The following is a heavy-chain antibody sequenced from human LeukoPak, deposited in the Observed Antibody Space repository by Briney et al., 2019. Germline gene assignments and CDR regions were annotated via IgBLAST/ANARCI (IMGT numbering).Heavy chain of an antibody. D-gene: IGHD1-26*01. CDR1: GGSNSSYY. CDR2: IYYSGST. J-gene: IGHJ4*02. V-gene: IGHV4-59*01. CDR3: ARARGIIVGAFDY. Sequence: SETLSLTCTVSGGSNSSYYWSWIRQPPGKGLEWIWYIYYSGSTNYNPSLKSRVTISVDTSKNQFSLKLSSVTAADTAVYYCARARGIIVGAFDYWGQGTLVTVSS.